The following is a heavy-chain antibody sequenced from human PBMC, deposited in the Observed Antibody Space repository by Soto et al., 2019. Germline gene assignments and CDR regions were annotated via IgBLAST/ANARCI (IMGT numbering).Heavy chain of an antibody. CDR2: IFWDNDK. CDR1: GFSLTTSGVG. CDR3: ARGTQTTRLGVCDS. D-gene: IGHD2-8*02. J-gene: IGHJ4*02. Sequence: QITLKESGPTLVKPTQTLTLTCSFSGFSLTTSGVGVGWIRQPPGKALEWLALIFWDNDKRYSPSLKNRLTVTKDTSKNQVVLTLTNMDPVDTATYYCARGTQTTRLGVCDSWGQGTLVTVSS. V-gene: IGHV2-5*02.